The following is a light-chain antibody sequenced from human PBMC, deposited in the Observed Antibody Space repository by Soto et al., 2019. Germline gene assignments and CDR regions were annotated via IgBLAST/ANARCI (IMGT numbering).Light chain of an antibody. CDR1: QRVSSY. Sequence: DIQLIQSPSSLSASVGDRVTITCHTSQRVSSYLNWYQQKPGKAPKLLINAVSTLHSGVPSRFSGSGSETDFTLTISSLQPEDSGTYYCQQSYTTPSWTVGQGTKVEI. CDR3: QQSYTTPSWT. V-gene: IGKV1-39*01. CDR2: AVS. J-gene: IGKJ1*01.